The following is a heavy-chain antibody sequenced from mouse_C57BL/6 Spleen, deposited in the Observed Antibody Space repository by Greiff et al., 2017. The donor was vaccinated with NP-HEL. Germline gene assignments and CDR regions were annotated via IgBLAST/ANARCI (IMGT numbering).Heavy chain of an antibody. D-gene: IGHD2-1*01. CDR3: ARDDGNPYAMDD. Sequence: VQLQQPGAELVRPGSSVKLSCKASGYTFTSYWMHWVKQRPIQGLEWIGNIDPSDSETHYNQKFKDKATLTVDQSSSTAYMQLSSLTSEDSAVYYCARDDGNPYAMDDWGQGTSVTVSS. J-gene: IGHJ4*01. CDR1: GYTFTSYW. CDR2: IDPSDSET. V-gene: IGHV1-52*01.